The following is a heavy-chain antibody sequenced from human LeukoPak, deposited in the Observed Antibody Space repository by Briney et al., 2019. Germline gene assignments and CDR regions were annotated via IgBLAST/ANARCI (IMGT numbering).Heavy chain of an antibody. Sequence: SETLSLTCADYGGSFSGYYWSWVRQPPGKGLEWVGQIKHRGGTNYTPSLKSRVAISVDTSKNQIYLKLSSVTAADTAVYSLSRVRQTLFWSGSSGRQSSFDYWGQGTLVTVSS. V-gene: IGHV4-34*01. CDR1: GGSFSGYY. D-gene: IGHD3-3*01. J-gene: IGHJ4*02. CDR3: SRVRQTLFWSGSSGRQSSFDY. CDR2: IKHRGGT.